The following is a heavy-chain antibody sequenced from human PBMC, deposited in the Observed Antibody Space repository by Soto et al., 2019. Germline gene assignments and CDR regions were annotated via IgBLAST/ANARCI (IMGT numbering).Heavy chain of an antibody. CDR3: AKEVDRNYCSDGNCPVFD. CDR1: GCPFQTYF. V-gene: IGHV3-33*06. CDR2: IWHDGSEK. J-gene: IGHJ4*01. Sequence: YERLSCASSGCPFQTYFIHWVSPDPGKWLYWVAVIWHDGSEKYYADSVKDRFTISRDNSKKMVYLQMKSLRVDDTATYYCAKEVDRNYCSDGNCPVFD. D-gene: IGHD2-15*01.